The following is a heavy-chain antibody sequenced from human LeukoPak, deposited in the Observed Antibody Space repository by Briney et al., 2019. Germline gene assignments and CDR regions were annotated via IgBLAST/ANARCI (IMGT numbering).Heavy chain of an antibody. CDR3: ERDTRGRRGGYFDY. Sequence: SETLSLTCTVSGGSISSGGYYWSWIRQHPGKGLEGIGYIYYSGSTYYNPSLKSRVIISVDTSKNQFSLKLSSVTAAETAVYYCERDTRGRRGGYFDYWGQGTLVTVSS. CDR2: IYYSGST. V-gene: IGHV4-31*03. D-gene: IGHD3-10*01. CDR1: GGSISSGGYY. J-gene: IGHJ4*02.